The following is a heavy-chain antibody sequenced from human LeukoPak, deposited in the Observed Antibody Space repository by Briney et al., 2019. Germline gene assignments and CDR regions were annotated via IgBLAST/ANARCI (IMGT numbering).Heavy chain of an antibody. CDR3: ARVTRLERLFDY. J-gene: IGHJ4*02. CDR2: INPNSGGT. CDR1: GYTFTGYY. D-gene: IGHD1-1*01. V-gene: IGHV1-2*02. Sequence: ASVKVSCKASGYTFTGYYMHWVRQAPGQELEWMGWINPNSGGTNYAQKFQGRVTMTRDTSISTAYMELSRLRSDDTAVYYCARVTRLERLFDYWGQGTLVTVSS.